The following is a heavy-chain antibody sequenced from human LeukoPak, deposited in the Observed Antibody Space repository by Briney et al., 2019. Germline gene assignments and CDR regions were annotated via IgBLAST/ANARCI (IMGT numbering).Heavy chain of an antibody. V-gene: IGHV4-39*07. CDR2: IYYSGST. Sequence: PSETLSLTCAVSGGSISSSSYYWGWIRQPPGKGLEWIGSIYYSGSTYYNPSLKSRVTISVDTSKNQFSLKLSSVTAADTAVYYCARGHHPHYDFWIRPARCGWFDPWGQGTLVTVSS. CDR3: ARGHHPHYDFWIRPARCGWFDP. CDR1: GGSISSSSYY. D-gene: IGHD3-3*01. J-gene: IGHJ5*02.